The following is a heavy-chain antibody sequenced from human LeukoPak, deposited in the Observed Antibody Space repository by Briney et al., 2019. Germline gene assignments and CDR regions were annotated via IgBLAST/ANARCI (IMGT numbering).Heavy chain of an antibody. Sequence: SETLSLTCAVYGGSFSGYYWSWIRQPPGKGLEWIGHIYYTGITNYNPSLKSRVTISVDTSMNQFSLKLTSVTAADTAVYYCAGAGSRRVRGVLTPGGLDPWGQGILVTVSS. V-gene: IGHV4-34*01. CDR2: IYYTGIT. J-gene: IGHJ5*02. CDR3: AGAGSRRVRGVLTPGGLDP. CDR1: GGSFSGYY. D-gene: IGHD3-10*01.